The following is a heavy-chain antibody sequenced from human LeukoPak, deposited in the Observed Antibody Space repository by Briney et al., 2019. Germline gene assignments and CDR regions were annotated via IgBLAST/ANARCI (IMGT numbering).Heavy chain of an antibody. D-gene: IGHD3-16*01. V-gene: IGHV4-4*02. CDR3: ARGLGYEGEVWFDP. J-gene: IGHJ5*02. CDR2: IYHSGSS. CDR1: GGSISSSHW. Sequence: SGTLSLTCAVSGGSISSSHWWSWVRQPPGKGLEWIGEIYHSGSSNYNPSLKSRVTISVDTSKNQFSLKLSSVTAADTAVYYCARGLGYEGEVWFDPWGQGTLVTVSS.